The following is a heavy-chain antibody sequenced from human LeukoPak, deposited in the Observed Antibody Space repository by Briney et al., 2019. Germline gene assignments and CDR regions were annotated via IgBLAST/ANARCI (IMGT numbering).Heavy chain of an antibody. CDR2: IRYGGSNK. CDR3: AKGSKAVLFTRDHYMDV. Sequence: GVSLRLPCAASGFTFSSYDIHWVRQAPGKGLEWVAFIRYGGSNKYYADSVRGRFTISRDDSKNPLYLHRNRLRAEYTAGDFCAKGSKAVLFTRDHYMDVWGKGTTVTTSS. J-gene: IGHJ6*03. CDR1: GFTFSSYD. D-gene: IGHD6-19*01. V-gene: IGHV3-30*02.